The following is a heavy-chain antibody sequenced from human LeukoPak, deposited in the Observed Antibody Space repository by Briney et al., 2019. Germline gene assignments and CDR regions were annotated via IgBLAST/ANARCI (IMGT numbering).Heavy chain of an antibody. CDR1: GFTFSTYG. CDR2: IWYDGSDK. J-gene: IGHJ4*02. Sequence: GGSLRLSCAASGFTFSTYGMHWVRQAPGKGLEWVAVIWYDGSDKYYADSVKGRFTISRDNSKNTLYLQVNSLRAEDTAVYYCARDRSSAFDYWGQGTLVTVS. V-gene: IGHV3-33*01. CDR3: ARDRSSAFDY. D-gene: IGHD6-25*01.